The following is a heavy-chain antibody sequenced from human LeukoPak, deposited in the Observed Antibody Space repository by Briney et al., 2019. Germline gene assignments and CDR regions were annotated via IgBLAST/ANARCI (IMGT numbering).Heavy chain of an antibody. D-gene: IGHD6-13*01. CDR2: IIPIFGTG. CDR1: GGTFTSYA. Sequence: SVKVSCKGSGGTFTSYAISWGRHAPGQGLELMGGIIPIFGTGNYAQKFQGRGTITADDSTSTDYMELRSLRSEDTAAYYCAREPPHSWGSVELDYWGQGTLVSVP. J-gene: IGHJ4*02. CDR3: AREPPHSWGSVELDY. V-gene: IGHV1-69*01.